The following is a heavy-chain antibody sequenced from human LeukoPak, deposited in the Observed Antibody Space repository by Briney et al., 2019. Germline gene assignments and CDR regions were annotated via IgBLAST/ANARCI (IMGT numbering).Heavy chain of an antibody. Sequence: SETLSLTCTVSGGSISSRYDYWGWIRQPPGKGLEWIGSIHYTGSAYYNPSLESRVTISVDTSKNQLSLKLSSVTAADTAVYYCARHIYYYGSGSRYFDLWGRGTLVTVSS. V-gene: IGHV4-39*01. CDR2: IHYTGSA. D-gene: IGHD3-10*01. CDR1: GGSISSRYDY. CDR3: ARHIYYYGSGSRYFDL. J-gene: IGHJ2*01.